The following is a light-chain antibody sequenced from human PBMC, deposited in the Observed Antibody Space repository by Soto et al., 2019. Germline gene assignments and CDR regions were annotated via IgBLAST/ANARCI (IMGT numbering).Light chain of an antibody. Sequence: SYELTQPPSVSGSPGQTARITCAGDALPKKYAYWYQQKPGQAPVLVIYTDRERPSGIPERFSGSSSGTTVTLTISGVQAEDESDYYCQSADSSGTSWVFGGGTKLTVL. CDR3: QSADSSGTSWV. J-gene: IGLJ3*02. CDR1: ALPKKY. V-gene: IGLV3-25*03. CDR2: TDR.